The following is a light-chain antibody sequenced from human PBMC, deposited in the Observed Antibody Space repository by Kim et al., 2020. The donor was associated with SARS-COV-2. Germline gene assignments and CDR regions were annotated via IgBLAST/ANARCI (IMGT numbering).Light chain of an antibody. J-gene: IGLJ2*01. V-gene: IGLV1-44*01. CDR3: AAWDDSLNGVV. CDR1: SSNIGSNT. Sequence: QAVVTQPPSASGTPGQRVTISCSGSSSNIGSNTVNWYQQLPGTAPKLLIYSNNQRPSGVPDRCSGSKSGTSASLAISGLQSEDEADYYCAAWDDSLNGVVFGGGTQLTVL. CDR2: SNN.